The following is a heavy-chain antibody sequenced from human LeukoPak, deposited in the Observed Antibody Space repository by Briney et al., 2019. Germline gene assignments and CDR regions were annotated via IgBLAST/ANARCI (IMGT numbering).Heavy chain of an antibody. D-gene: IGHD3-10*01. CDR1: GFTFSRYA. Sequence: PGGSLRLACSASGFTFSRYAMHWVRQAPAKGQGLVSAISSNGGSTYYADSVKGRFTISRDNSKNTLYLQMSSLRAEDTAVYYCVNDGGYHGAGSSYYFDYWGRGTLVTVSS. V-gene: IGHV3-64D*06. CDR3: VNDGGYHGAGSSYYFDY. CDR2: ISSNGGST. J-gene: IGHJ4*02.